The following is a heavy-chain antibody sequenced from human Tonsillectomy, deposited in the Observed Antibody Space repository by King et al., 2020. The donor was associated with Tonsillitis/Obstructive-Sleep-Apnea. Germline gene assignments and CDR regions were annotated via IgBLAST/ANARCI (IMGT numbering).Heavy chain of an antibody. V-gene: IGHV3-30*04. D-gene: IGHD6-19*01. CDR1: GFTFSTYA. CDR2: ISYDGSNK. J-gene: IGHJ4*02. Sequence: VQLVESGGGVVQPGRSLRLSCAASGFTFSTYAMHWVRQAPGKGLEWVVVISYDGSNKYYADSVKGRFTISRDNSKYTLYLQMNSLRAEDTAVYYCAREIGSRGWYPHFDYWGQGTLVTVSS. CDR3: AREIGSRGWYPHFDY.